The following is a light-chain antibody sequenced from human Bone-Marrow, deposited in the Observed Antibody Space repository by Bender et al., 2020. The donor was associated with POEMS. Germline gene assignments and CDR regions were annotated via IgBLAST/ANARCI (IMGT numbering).Light chain of an antibody. CDR2: SNN. Sequence: QSVLTQPPSVSGTPGPRVTISCSGSSSNIGSYTVNWYQHLPGTAPKLLIYSNNQRPSGVPDRFSGSKSGTSASLAISGLQAEDEADYYCCSFAGSSIFYVFGTGTKVTVL. J-gene: IGLJ1*01. CDR1: SSNIGSYT. CDR3: CSFAGSSIFYV. V-gene: IGLV1-44*01.